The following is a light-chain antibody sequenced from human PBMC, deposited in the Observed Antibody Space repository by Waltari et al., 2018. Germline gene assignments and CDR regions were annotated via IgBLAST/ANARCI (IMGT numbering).Light chain of an antibody. J-gene: IGKJ2*01. CDR2: GAS. CDR1: QSVSSN. Sequence: EIVMTQSPATLSVSPGESATLSCRASQSVSSNLAWYQQKPCQAPRLLIYGASTRATGVPARFSGSGSGTEFTLTISSLQSEDFVVYYCQQYNNWYTFGQGTKLEIK. V-gene: IGKV3-15*01. CDR3: QQYNNWYT.